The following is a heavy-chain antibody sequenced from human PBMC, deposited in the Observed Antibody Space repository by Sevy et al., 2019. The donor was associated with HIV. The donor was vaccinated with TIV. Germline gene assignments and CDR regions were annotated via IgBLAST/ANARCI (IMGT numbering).Heavy chain of an antibody. D-gene: IGHD1-26*01. V-gene: IGHV1-2*02. CDR1: GYTFTGYY. CDR2: INPNSGGT. Sequence: ASVKVSCKASGYTFTGYYMHWVRQAPGQGLEWMGWINPNSGGTNYAQKFQGRDTLTRDTSISTAYMELSRLRLDDTALYYCARDLNLQDYYTTQEILHWGQGTLVTVSS. J-gene: IGHJ1*01. CDR3: ARDLNLQDYYTTQEILH.